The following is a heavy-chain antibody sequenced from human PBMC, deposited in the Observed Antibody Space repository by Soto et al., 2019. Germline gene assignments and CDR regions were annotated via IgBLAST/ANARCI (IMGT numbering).Heavy chain of an antibody. CDR3: ASERSAHYFEL. J-gene: IGHJ4*02. D-gene: IGHD1-26*01. V-gene: IGHV1-69*06. Sequence: QVQLVQSGTVVQRRGSSVKVSCQASGGTFSSHGMAWVRQAPGQGLEWMGGIIPTFGTPTYAPKFQGRVTITADKSTNTAYMELTSLRSEATAVYYCASERSAHYFELWGEGTLITVS. CDR2: IIPTFGTP. CDR1: GGTFSSHG.